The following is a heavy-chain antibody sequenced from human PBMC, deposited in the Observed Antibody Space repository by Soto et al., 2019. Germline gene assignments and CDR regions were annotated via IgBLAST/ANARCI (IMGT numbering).Heavy chain of an antibody. Sequence: EVQLLESGGGLIQPGGSLRLSCEASGFTFSNYGMTWVRLAPGKGLEWVSTISGSGGRTFYADPVKGRFTISRDNSKNPLYLQMKSLRAEDTAVYYCAKEMISSTLADFFDYCGQGTLVTVAS. CDR2: ISGSGGRT. J-gene: IGHJ4*02. CDR1: GFTFSNYG. CDR3: AKEMISSTLADFFDY. V-gene: IGHV3-23*01. D-gene: IGHD3-16*01.